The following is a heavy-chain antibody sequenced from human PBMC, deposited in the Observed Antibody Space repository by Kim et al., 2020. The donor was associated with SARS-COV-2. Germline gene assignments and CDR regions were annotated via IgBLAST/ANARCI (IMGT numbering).Heavy chain of an antibody. J-gene: IGHJ3*01. Sequence: GGSLRLSCAASGFTFSSYGMSWVRQAPGKGLEWVAYIMQDGSEKYYADSLKGRFTISRDNAKNSLYLQMNSLRAEDTAVYYCARFPTSRGNIVVVPAAF. D-gene: IGHD2-2*01. CDR1: GFTFSSYG. CDR3: ARFPTSRGNIVVVPAAF. V-gene: IGHV3-7*03. CDR2: IMQDGSEK.